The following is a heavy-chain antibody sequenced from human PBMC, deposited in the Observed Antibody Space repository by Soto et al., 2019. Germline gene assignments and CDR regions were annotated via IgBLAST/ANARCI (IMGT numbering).Heavy chain of an antibody. CDR1: GGTFSSYA. J-gene: IGHJ6*02. CDR3: AGIRANTYYSGMDV. D-gene: IGHD3-3*02. CDR2: IIPIFGTA. V-gene: IGHV1-69*12. Sequence: QVQLVQSGAEVKKPGSSVKGSCKASGGTFSSYAISWVRQAPGQGLEWMGGIIPIFGTADYSQKFQGRVTITADESTSTAYMELSSLRPEDTAVYFFAGIRANTYYSGMDVWGQGTTVTVSS.